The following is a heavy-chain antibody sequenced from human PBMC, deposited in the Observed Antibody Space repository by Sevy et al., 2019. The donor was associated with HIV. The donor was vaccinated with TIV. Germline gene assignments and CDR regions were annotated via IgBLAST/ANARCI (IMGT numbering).Heavy chain of an antibody. CDR2: IYYDGGT. Sequence: SETLSLTCTVSGGSIGRYYWSWIRQSPGRGLEWIGYIYYDGGTEYNSSLKSRVSISLDTSKNQFSLSLTSVTAADTAVYYCARDAGNYHDSSNYYYVYAFDIWGQGTLVTVSS. D-gene: IGHD3-22*01. CDR1: GGSIGRYY. J-gene: IGHJ3*02. CDR3: ARDAGNYHDSSNYYYVYAFDI. V-gene: IGHV4-59*01.